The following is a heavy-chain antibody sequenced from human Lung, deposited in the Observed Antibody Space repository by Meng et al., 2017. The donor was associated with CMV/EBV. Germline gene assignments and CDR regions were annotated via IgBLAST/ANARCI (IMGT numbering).Heavy chain of an antibody. D-gene: IGHD2-2*02. CDR1: GYTFTGYY. CDR3: ASGGYCSSTSCYRGWFYP. Sequence: ASVKVSCKASGYTFTGYYMHWVRQAPGQGLEWMGWINPNSGGTNYAQKFQGRVTMTRDTSISTAYMELSRLRSDDTAVYYCASGGYCSSTSCYRGWFYPWGQGXLVTVSS. CDR2: INPNSGGT. J-gene: IGHJ5*02. V-gene: IGHV1-2*02.